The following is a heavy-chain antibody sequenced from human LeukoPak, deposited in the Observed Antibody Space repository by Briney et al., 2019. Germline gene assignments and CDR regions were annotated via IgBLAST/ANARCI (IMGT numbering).Heavy chain of an antibody. CDR1: GFTFSSYG. CDR2: IRYDGSNK. D-gene: IGHD5-18*01. CDR3: AKRIQSAMATGY. J-gene: IGHJ4*02. Sequence: GGSLRLSCAASGFTFSSYGMYWVRQAPGKGLEWVAFIRYDGSNKYYADSVKGRFTVSRDNSKNTLYLQMNSLRAEDTAVYYCAKRIQSAMATGYWGQGTLVTVSS. V-gene: IGHV3-30*02.